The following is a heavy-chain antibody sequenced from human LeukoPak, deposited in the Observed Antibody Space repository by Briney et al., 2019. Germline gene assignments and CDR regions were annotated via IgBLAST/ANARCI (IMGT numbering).Heavy chain of an antibody. D-gene: IGHD6-13*01. CDR2: IYSGGST. CDR3: ARDWAAALDY. V-gene: IGHV3-66*01. Sequence: GGSLRLSCAASGFTVSSNYMSLVRQAPGKGLEWVSVIYSGGSTYYADSVKGRFTISRDNSKNTLYLQMNSLRAEDTAVYYCARDWAAALDYWGQGTLVTVSS. CDR1: GFTVSSNY. J-gene: IGHJ4*02.